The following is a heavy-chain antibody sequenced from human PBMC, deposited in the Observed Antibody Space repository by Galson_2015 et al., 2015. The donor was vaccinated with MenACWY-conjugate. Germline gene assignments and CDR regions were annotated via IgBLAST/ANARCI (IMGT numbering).Heavy chain of an antibody. CDR3: ARHPPGGRGMDV. J-gene: IGHJ6*02. V-gene: IGHV5-51*01. CDR1: GYRFINYW. Sequence: QSGAEVKKPGESLTISCTGSGYRFINYWIGWVRQMPGKGLQWMGLIDPVNSNVRYSPSFQGQVTISADESISTAYLQWSSLKASDTAMYYCARHPPGGRGMDVWGQGTTVTVSS. CDR2: IDPVNSNV. D-gene: IGHD1-26*01.